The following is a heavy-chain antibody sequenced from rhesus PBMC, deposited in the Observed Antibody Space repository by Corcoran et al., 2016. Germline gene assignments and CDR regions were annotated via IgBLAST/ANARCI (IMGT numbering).Heavy chain of an antibody. J-gene: IGHJ6*01. CDR1: GGSFRSNDW. D-gene: IGHD4-29*01. CDR3: ARLKPGSSYSLDS. CDR2: ISGNSGTA. V-gene: IGHV4-92*01. Sequence: QVQLQESGPGLVKPSETLSLTCAVSGGSFRSNDWWTWIRQPPGQGLEWVGRISGNSGTANDTPSLKSRVTISKDTSKNQFSLKLVSVTVADTAIYYCARLKPGSSYSLDSWGQGVVVSVSS.